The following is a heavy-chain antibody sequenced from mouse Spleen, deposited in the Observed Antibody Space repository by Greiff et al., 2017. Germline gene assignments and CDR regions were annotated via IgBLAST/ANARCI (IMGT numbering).Heavy chain of an antibody. D-gene: IGHD4-1*01. V-gene: IGHV1S16*01. Sequence: QVQLKQSGAELMKPGASVKLSCKATGYTFTGYWIEWVKQRPGQGFEWIGEINPSNGGTNYNEKFKRKATLTVDKSSSTAYMQLSSLTSEDSAVYYCTINWDERAWFAYWGQGTLVTVSA. CDR1: GYTFTGYW. J-gene: IGHJ3*01. CDR2: INPSNGGT. CDR3: TINWDERAWFAY.